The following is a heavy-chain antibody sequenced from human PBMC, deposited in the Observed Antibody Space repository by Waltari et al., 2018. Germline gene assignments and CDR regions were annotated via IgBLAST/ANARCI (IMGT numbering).Heavy chain of an antibody. CDR3: ARDVTGTNAFDI. CDR2: ISYDGTKI. CDR1: GFTFSYYA. D-gene: IGHD1-7*01. J-gene: IGHJ3*02. Sequence: QVQLVESGGGVVQPGRSLRLSCAASGFTFSYYAMHWVRQAPGKGLEWVAIISYDGTKIYYADSVKGRFTISRDNSKNTLYLQMNSLRADDTAVYYCARDVTGTNAFDIWGQGTMVTVSS. V-gene: IGHV3-30*01.